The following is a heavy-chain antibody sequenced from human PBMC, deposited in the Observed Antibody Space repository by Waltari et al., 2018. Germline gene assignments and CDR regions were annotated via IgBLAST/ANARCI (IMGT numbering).Heavy chain of an antibody. D-gene: IGHD2-15*01. CDR3: TTGSVEGY. CDR1: GFTFSNAW. Sequence: EVQLVESGGGLVKPGGSLRLSCAASGFTFSNAWMNWVRQAPGKGLEWVDRIKIKGHGETTDYAAPVRGRFTISRDDSKNTLYLQMNSLKTEDAAVYYCTTGSVEGYWGQGTLVTVSS. J-gene: IGHJ4*02. CDR2: IKIKGHGETT. V-gene: IGHV3-15*01.